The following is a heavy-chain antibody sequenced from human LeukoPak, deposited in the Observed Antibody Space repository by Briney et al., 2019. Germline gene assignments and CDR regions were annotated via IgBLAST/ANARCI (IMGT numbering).Heavy chain of an antibody. CDR3: ARHGEECSSSSCYAAPNNWLDP. CDR2: INPNSGAT. J-gene: IGHJ5*02. CDR1: GYSFIDFY. Sequence: ASVKVSCKTSGYSFIDFYIYWLRQAPGQGLEWMGWINPNSGATKSAQKFEARVTMTRDTSVTTAYMELTSLKSDDTAVYYCARHGEECSSSSCYAAPNNWLDPWGQGTLVTVAS. V-gene: IGHV1-2*02. D-gene: IGHD6-13*01.